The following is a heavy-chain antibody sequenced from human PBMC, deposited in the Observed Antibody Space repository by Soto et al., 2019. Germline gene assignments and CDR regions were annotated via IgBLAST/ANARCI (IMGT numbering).Heavy chain of an antibody. CDR2: MSHDGSHK. J-gene: IGHJ6*02. CDR1: GFTFSTYG. Sequence: QVQLVESGGGVVQAGGSLGLSFTASGFTFSTYGMHWVRQAPGKGPEWVAVMSHDGSHKAFLDSVKGRFIISRDNSKNTLYLQMNSLRPDDTAVYYCARLPRSGWDHYYDGMDVWGQGTTVIVSS. D-gene: IGHD6-19*01. CDR3: ARLPRSGWDHYYDGMDV. V-gene: IGHV3-30*03.